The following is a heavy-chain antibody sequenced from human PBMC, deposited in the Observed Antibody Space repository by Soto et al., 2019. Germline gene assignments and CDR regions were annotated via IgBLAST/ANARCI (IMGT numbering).Heavy chain of an antibody. Sequence: EVQLLESGGGLVQPGGSLRLSCATSGFTFNNKAMNWVRQAPGKGLEWVAVISGVDNDAYYAESVKGRFTISRDNSKNTVTLQMNNLGAEDTAVYYCAKGRAGHTSGADYWGQGTLVTVSS. CDR2: ISGVDNDA. CDR1: GFTFNNKA. J-gene: IGHJ4*02. CDR3: AKGRAGHTSGADY. V-gene: IGHV3-23*01. D-gene: IGHD6-19*01.